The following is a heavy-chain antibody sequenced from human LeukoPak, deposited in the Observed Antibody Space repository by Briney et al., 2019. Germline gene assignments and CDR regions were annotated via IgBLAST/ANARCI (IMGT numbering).Heavy chain of an antibody. CDR3: ARAQRSSGSYSGFDY. V-gene: IGHV6-1*01. Sequence: SHTLSLTCAISGDSVSSNSAAWDSIRQSPSRGLEWLGRTYYRSKWYKEDAVSVKSGITINPDTSKNQLSLQLNSVTPEDTAVYYCARAQRSSGSYSGFDYWGQGTLVSVSS. CDR2: TYYRSKWYK. CDR1: GDSVSSNSAA. J-gene: IGHJ4*02. D-gene: IGHD1-26*01.